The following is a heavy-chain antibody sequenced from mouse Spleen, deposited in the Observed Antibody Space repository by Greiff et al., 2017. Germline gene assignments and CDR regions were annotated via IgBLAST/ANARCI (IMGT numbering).Heavy chain of an antibody. CDR3: ARGNWVFYAMDY. D-gene: IGHD4-1*01. J-gene: IGHJ4*01. Sequence: EVHLVESGGGLVKPGGSLKLSCAASGFTFSDYGMHWVRQAPEKGLEWVAYISSGSSTIYYADTVKGRFTISRDNAKNTLFLQMTSLRSEDTAMYYCARGNWVFYAMDYWGQGTSVTVSS. V-gene: IGHV5-17*01. CDR2: ISSGSSTI. CDR1: GFTFSDYG.